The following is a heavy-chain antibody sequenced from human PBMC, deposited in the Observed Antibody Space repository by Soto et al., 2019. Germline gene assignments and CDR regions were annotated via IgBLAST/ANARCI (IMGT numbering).Heavy chain of an antibody. J-gene: IGHJ4*02. CDR1: GFTFSSYG. CDR2: IWYDGSNK. D-gene: IGHD4-4*01. Sequence: HPGGSLRLSCAASGFTFSSYGMHWVRQAPGKGLEWVAVIWYDGSNKYYADSVKGRFTISRDNSKNTLYLQMNSLRAEDTAVYYCAREDYSNYYFDYWGQGTLVTVSS. V-gene: IGHV3-33*01. CDR3: AREDYSNYYFDY.